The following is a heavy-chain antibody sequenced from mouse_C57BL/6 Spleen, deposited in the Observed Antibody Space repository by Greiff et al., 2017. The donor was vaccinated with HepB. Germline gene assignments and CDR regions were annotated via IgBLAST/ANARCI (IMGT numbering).Heavy chain of an antibody. CDR1: GYTFTDYY. J-gene: IGHJ4*01. D-gene: IGHD1-2*01. CDR2: IYPGSGNT. V-gene: IGHV1-76*01. CDR3: AGYGGGY. Sequence: VKLMESGAELVRPGASVKLSCKASGYTFTDYYINWVKQRPGQGLEWIARIYPGSGNTYYNEKFKGKATLTAEKSSSTAYMQLSSLTSEDSAVYFCAGYGGGYWGQGTSVTVSS.